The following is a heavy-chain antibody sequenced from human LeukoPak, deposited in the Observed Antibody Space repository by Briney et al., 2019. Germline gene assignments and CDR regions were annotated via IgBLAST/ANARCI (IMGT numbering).Heavy chain of an antibody. CDR1: GFLFDDYA. D-gene: IGHD2-15*01. V-gene: IGHV3-9*01. CDR2: INWNGKNI. Sequence: GGSLRLSCATSGFLFDDYAMHWVRQAPGKGLEWVSGINWNGKNIGYGDSVKGRFTISRDNAKNSLSLQMNNLRPEDTALYYCARQPGVAANDNNCYYGMDVWGQGTTVTVSS. CDR3: ARQPGVAANDNNCYYGMDV. J-gene: IGHJ6*02.